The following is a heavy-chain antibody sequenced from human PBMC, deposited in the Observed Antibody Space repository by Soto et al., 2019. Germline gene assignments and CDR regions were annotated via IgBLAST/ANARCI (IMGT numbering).Heavy chain of an antibody. V-gene: IGHV4-59*08. J-gene: IGHJ4*02. Sequence: SETLSNPCTVSGGSIRRYYWSWIRQPPGKGLEWIGYIYYSGSTNYNPSLNSRVTISVDTSKNQFSLKLSSVTAADTAVYYCAARYGSCFDYWAQGTLIPVSS. CDR2: IYYSGST. CDR3: AARYGSCFDY. D-gene: IGHD5-18*01. CDR1: GGSIRRYY.